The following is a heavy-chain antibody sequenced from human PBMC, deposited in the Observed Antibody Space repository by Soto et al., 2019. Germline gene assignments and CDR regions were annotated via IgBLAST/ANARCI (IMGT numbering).Heavy chain of an antibody. V-gene: IGHV5-10-1*01. CDR1: GYSFTSYW. J-gene: IGHJ6*02. Sequence: LGESLKIPCKGSGYSFTSYWISWVRQMPGKGLEWMGRIDPSDSYTNYSPSFQGHVTISADKSISTAYLQWSSLKASDTAMYYCARRLYTAAAGYYYGMDVWGQGTTVTVSS. D-gene: IGHD6-13*01. CDR2: IDPSDSYT. CDR3: ARRLYTAAAGYYYGMDV.